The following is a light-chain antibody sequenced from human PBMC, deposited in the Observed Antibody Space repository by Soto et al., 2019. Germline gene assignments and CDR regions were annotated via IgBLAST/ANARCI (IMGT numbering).Light chain of an antibody. CDR1: QSVSSY. CDR2: DAS. CDR3: QQYNDWPLT. Sequence: EIVLTQSPATLSLSPGERATLSCRASQSVSSYLAWYQQKPGQAPRLLIYDASTRATGIPVRFSGRGSGTEFTLTISSLQSEDFAVYYCQQYNDWPLTFGQGTKVDIK. J-gene: IGKJ1*01. V-gene: IGKV3-15*01.